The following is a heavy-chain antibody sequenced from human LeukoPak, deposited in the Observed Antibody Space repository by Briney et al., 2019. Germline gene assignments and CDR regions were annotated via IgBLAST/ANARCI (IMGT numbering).Heavy chain of an antibody. CDR3: AKDSSSSGFSAACNFDY. CDR2: ISGSGTYT. J-gene: IGHJ4*02. D-gene: IGHD6-19*01. V-gene: IGHV3-23*01. Sequence: PGGSLRLSCAASGFTFSNYAMSWVRQAPGKGLEWVSAISGSGTYTYYADSVKGRSTISRDNSRNTLHLQMNSLRAEDTAVYYCAKDSSSSGFSAACNFDYWGQGTLVAVSS. CDR1: GFTFSNYA.